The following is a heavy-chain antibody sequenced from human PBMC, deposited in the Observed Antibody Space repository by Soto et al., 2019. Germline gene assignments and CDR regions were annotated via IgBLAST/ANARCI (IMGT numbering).Heavy chain of an antibody. J-gene: IGHJ6*02. V-gene: IGHV1-69*12. D-gene: IGHD6-13*01. CDR2: IIAFSDIV. CDR3: ARSLYSSSWFHSGNSYYYYGMDV. CDR1: GGTFGIYA. Sequence: QVQLVQSGAEVKKPGSSVKVSCKASGGTFGIYAITWVRQAPGQGLEWMGGIIAFSDIVNYTQKLQGRVTITADESKNTAYMDLSRLRSEDTAVYYCARSLYSSSWFHSGNSYYYYGMDVWGQGTTVTVSS.